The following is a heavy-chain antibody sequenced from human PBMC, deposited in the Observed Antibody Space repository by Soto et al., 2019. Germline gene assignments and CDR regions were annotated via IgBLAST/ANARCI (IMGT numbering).Heavy chain of an antibody. Sequence: PVGSLRLSCASSACTFSNYAMACVRQAPGKWLEWVSSIGNYGGDISYADSVKGRFTISRDNSKNTLYLQMDSLRAEDTAVYYCAKKYLGNYPFEYWGQGTLVSVSS. CDR1: ACTFSNYA. D-gene: IGHD1-7*01. J-gene: IGHJ4*02. V-gene: IGHV3-23*01. CDR2: IGNYGGDI. CDR3: AKKYLGNYPFEY.